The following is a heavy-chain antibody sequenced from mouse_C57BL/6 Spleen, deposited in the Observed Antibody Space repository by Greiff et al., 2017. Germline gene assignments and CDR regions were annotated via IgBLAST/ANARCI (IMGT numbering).Heavy chain of an antibody. V-gene: IGHV1-61*01. CDR3: ARPMNRNYDIDY. Sequence: QVQLQQPGAELVRPGSSVKLSCKASGYTFTSYWMDWVKQRPGQGLEWIGNIDPSDSETHYNQKFKDKATFTVDKSSSTAYLQLSCLASADSAVECCARPMNRNYDIDYWGQGATVTVAS. CDR1: GYTFTSYW. J-gene: IGHJ4*01. CDR2: IDPSDSET. D-gene: IGHD2-3*01.